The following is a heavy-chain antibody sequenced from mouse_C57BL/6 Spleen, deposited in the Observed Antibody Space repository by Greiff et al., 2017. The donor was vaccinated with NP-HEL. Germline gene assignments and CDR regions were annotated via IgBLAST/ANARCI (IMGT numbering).Heavy chain of an antibody. V-gene: IGHV1-61*01. Sequence: QVHVKQPGAELVRPGSSVKLSCKASGYTFTSYWMDWVKQRPGQGLEWIGNIYPSDSETHYNQKFKDKATLTVDKSSSTAYMQLSSLTSEDSAVYYCARLGAYYFDYWGQGTTLTVSS. CDR1: GYTFTSYW. CDR2: IYPSDSET. J-gene: IGHJ2*01. CDR3: ARLGAYYFDY.